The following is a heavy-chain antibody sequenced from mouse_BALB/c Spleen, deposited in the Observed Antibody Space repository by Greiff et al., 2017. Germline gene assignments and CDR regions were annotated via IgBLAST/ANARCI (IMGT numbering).Heavy chain of an antibody. D-gene: IGHD1-1*01. V-gene: IGHV5-4*02. CDR2: ISDGGSYT. Sequence: DVKLVESGGGLVKPGGSLKLSCAASGFTFSDYYMYWVRQTPEKRLEWVATISDGGSYTYYPDSVKGRFTISRDNAKNNLYLQMSSLKSEDTAMYYCARDITTASFAYWGQGTLVTVSA. J-gene: IGHJ3*01. CDR1: GFTFSDYY. CDR3: ARDITTASFAY.